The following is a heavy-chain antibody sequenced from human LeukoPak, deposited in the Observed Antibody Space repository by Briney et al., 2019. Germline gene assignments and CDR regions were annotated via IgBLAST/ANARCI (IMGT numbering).Heavy chain of an antibody. CDR3: VRGSPGYSSSWHAY. V-gene: IGHV3-74*01. CDR2: INSDATST. Sequence: GGSLRLSCAASGFMLSSTWMHWVRQAPGKGLVWVSRINSDATSTSYAGSVRGRFTISRDDAKNTMYLQMNSLRAEDTAMYYCVRGSPGYSSSWHAYWGQGTLVTVSS. D-gene: IGHD6-13*01. CDR1: GFMLSSTW. J-gene: IGHJ4*02.